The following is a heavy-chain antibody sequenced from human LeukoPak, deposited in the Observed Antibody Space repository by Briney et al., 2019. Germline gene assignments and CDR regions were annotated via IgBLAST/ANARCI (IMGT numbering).Heavy chain of an antibody. CDR2: INPNSGGT. CDR3: ARTSGYYEYYFDY. V-gene: IGHV1-2*02. J-gene: IGHJ4*02. Sequence: ASVKVSCKASGYTFTSYDINWVRQATGQGLEWMGWINPNSGGTNYAQKFQGRVTMTRDTSISTAYMELSRLRSDDTAVYYCARTSGYYEYYFDYWGQGTLVTVSS. CDR1: GYTFTSYD. D-gene: IGHD3-22*01.